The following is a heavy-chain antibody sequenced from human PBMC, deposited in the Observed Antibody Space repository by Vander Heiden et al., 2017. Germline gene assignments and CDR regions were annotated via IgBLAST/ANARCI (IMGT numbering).Heavy chain of an antibody. V-gene: IGHV1-69*01. CDR3: ARASLAPYSSGWSIWKTYFDY. Sequence: QVQLVQSGAEVKKPGPSVKVSCKASGGTFSSYAISLVRQAPGQVLEWMGGIIPIFGTAIYAQKFQGRVTITADESTSTAYMELSSLRSEDTAVYYCARASLAPYSSGWSIWKTYFDYWGQGTLVTVSS. D-gene: IGHD6-19*01. CDR1: GGTFSSYA. CDR2: IIPIFGTA. J-gene: IGHJ4*02.